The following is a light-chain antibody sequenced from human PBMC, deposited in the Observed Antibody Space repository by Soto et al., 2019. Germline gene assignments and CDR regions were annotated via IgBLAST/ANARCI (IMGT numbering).Light chain of an antibody. J-gene: IGLJ3*02. CDR2: EVS. Sequence: QSVLTQPPSASGSPGQSVTISCTGTSSDVGGYKYVSWYQQHPGKAPKLMIYEVSKRPSGVPDRFSGSKSGNTASLTVSGLQAEDEADYYCSSYAGSILGVFGGGNKLTVL. CDR1: SSDVGGYKY. V-gene: IGLV2-8*01. CDR3: SSYAGSILGV.